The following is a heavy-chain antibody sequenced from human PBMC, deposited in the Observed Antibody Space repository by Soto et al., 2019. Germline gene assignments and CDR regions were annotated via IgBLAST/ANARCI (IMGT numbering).Heavy chain of an antibody. Sequence: QVQLQESGPGLVKPSQTLSLTCTVSGGSISSGDYYWSWIRQPPGKGLEWIGYIYYSGSTYYNPSLKSRVTISVDTSKNQFCLRLSSVTAADTFVYYCARDCGDSSSFGFGNWFDPWGQGTRVTVSS. CDR1: GGSISSGDYY. J-gene: IGHJ5*02. CDR3: ARDCGDSSSFGFGNWFDP. D-gene: IGHD6-6*01. CDR2: IYYSGST. V-gene: IGHV4-30-4*01.